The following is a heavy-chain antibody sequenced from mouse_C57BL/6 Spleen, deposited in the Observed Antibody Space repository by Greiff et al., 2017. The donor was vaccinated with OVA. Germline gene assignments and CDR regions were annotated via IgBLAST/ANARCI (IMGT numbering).Heavy chain of an antibody. Sequence: VQLQQSVAELVRPGASVKLSCTASGFNIKNTYMHWVKQRPEQGLEWIGRIDPANGNTKYAPKFKGKATITADTSSNTAYLQLSCLTSEDTAIYYCAIDGYDYGSSPSYWYFDVWGTGTTVTVSS. J-gene: IGHJ1*03. V-gene: IGHV14-3*01. CDR3: AIDGYDYGSSPSYWYFDV. D-gene: IGHD1-1*01. CDR1: GFNIKNTY. CDR2: IDPANGNT.